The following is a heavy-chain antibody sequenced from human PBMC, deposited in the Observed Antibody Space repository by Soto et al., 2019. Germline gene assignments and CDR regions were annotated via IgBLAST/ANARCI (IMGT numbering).Heavy chain of an antibody. Sequence: QITLKESGPTLVKPTQTLTLTCTFSAFSLSTSGVGVGWIRQPPGKALEWLALIYWDDDRRYSPSLKSRLTITKDTSKNQVVLTMTNMDPVDTVTYYCAHRQRTVYFDYWGQGTLVTVSS. CDR3: AHRQRTVYFDY. D-gene: IGHD4-17*01. CDR2: IYWDDDR. V-gene: IGHV2-5*02. J-gene: IGHJ4*02. CDR1: AFSLSTSGVG.